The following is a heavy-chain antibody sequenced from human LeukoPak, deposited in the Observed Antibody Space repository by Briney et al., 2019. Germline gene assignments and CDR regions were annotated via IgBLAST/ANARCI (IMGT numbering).Heavy chain of an antibody. V-gene: IGHV4-39*07. J-gene: IGHJ4*02. CDR3: AREGSAAAGAFDY. CDR2: IYYSGST. D-gene: IGHD6-13*01. CDR1: GDSISSSSSY. Sequence: SETLSLTCTVSGDSISSSSSYWGWIRQPPGEGLEWIGSIYYSGSTYYNTSLKSRVTISVDTSKNQFSLRLNSVTAADTAVYYCAREGSAAAGAFDYWGQGTLVTVSS.